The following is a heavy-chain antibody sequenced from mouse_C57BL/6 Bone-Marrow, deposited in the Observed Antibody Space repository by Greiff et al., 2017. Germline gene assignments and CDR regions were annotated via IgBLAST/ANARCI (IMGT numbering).Heavy chain of an antibody. Sequence: VMLVESEGGLVQPGSSMKLSCTASGFTFSDYYMAWVRQVPEKGLEWVANINYDGSSTYYLDSLKSRFIISRDNAKNILYLQMSSLKSEDTATYYCAREVYYYGSSYGYAMDYWGQGTSVTVSS. CDR3: AREVYYYGSSYGYAMDY. V-gene: IGHV5-16*01. J-gene: IGHJ4*01. CDR2: INYDGSST. CDR1: GFTFSDYY. D-gene: IGHD1-1*01.